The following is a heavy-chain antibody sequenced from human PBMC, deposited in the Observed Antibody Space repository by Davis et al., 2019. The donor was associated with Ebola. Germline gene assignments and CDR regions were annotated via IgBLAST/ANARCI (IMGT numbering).Heavy chain of an antibody. CDR3: ARGPWCRERDCHTHGGYYFEF. J-gene: IGHJ4*02. CDR2: MNPNSGNT. V-gene: IGHV1-8*02. CDR1: GYTFTSYD. Sequence: ASVKVSCKASGYTFTSYDINWVRQAPGQRLEWMGWMNPNSGNTGYAQKFQGRVTITLDTSMSTAYMELSSLTSDDTAIYYCARGPWCRERDCHTHGGYYFEFWGQGTLVTVSS. D-gene: IGHD2-21*02.